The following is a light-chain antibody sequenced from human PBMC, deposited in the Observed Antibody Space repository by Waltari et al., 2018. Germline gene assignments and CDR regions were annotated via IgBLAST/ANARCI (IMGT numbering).Light chain of an antibody. CDR1: QSVSSSY. CDR2: GAS. Sequence: EIVLTQSPGTLSLSQGERATLSCRARQSVSSSYLAWYQQKPGQAPRLLIYGASSRATGIPDRFSGSGSGTDFTLTISRLEPEDFAVYYCQQYGSSLLTFGGGTKVEIK. CDR3: QQYGSSLLT. V-gene: IGKV3-20*01. J-gene: IGKJ4*01.